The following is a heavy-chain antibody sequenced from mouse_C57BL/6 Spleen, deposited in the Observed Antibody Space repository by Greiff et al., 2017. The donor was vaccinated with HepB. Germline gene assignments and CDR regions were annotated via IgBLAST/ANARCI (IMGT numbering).Heavy chain of an antibody. CDR2: ISSGGDYI. D-gene: IGHD1-1*01. J-gene: IGHJ4*01. CDR1: GFTFSSYA. V-gene: IGHV5-9-1*02. Sequence: EVQVVESGEGLVKPGGSLKLSCAASGFTFSSYAMSWVRQTPEKRLEWVAYISSGGDYIYYADTVKGRFTIPRDNARNTLYLQMSSLKSEDTAMYYCTRDDYGSSRNYAMDYWGQGTSVTVSS. CDR3: TRDDYGSSRNYAMDY.